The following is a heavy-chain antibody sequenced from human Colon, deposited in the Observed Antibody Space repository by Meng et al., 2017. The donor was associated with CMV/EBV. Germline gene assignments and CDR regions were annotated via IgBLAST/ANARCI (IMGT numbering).Heavy chain of an antibody. CDR2: ISYDGETR. CDR1: GFTFSIYA. D-gene: IGHD6-19*01. J-gene: IGHJ6*02. Sequence: GGSLRLSCAASGFTFSIYAMHWVRQAPGKGLEWVALISYDGETRYVADAVKGRFSISRDNSKNMVYLQMDSLGLEDSALYYCGKGRGTAVAGPVDVWGQGTTVTVSS. V-gene: IGHV3-30*18. CDR3: GKGRGTAVAGPVDV.